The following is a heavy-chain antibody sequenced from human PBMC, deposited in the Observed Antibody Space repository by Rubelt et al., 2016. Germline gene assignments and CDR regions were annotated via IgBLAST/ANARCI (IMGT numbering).Heavy chain of an antibody. V-gene: IGHV4-31*03. CDR3: AREGMVRGELNFDY. D-gene: IGHD3-10*01. Sequence: QLLLQESGPGLVKPSETLSLTCSVSGGSISSGGYYWSWIRQHPGKGLEWIGYIYYSGSTYYNPSLKSRVTISVDTSKNQLSLKLGSVTAADTAVDYCAREGMVRGELNFDYWGQGTLVTVSS. J-gene: IGHJ4*02. CDR1: GGSISSGGYY. CDR2: IYYSGST.